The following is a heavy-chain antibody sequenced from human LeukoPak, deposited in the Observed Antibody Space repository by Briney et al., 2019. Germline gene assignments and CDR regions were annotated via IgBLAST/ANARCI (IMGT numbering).Heavy chain of an antibody. CDR2: SRDKASSYTT. Sequence: PGGSLRLSCAASGFTFSDHYMDWVRQAPGKGLEWVARSRDKASSYTTEYAASAKGRFTISRDASKNLLYLQMNSLRTEDTAVYYCARRGRGGNYYPFDYWGQGTLVTVSS. CDR1: GFTFSDHY. CDR3: ARRGRGGNYYPFDY. J-gene: IGHJ4*02. V-gene: IGHV3-72*01. D-gene: IGHD1-26*01.